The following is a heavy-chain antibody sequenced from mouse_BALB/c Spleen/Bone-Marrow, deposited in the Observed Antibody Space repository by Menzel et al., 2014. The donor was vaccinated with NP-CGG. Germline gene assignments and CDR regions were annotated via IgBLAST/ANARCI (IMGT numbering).Heavy chain of an antibody. D-gene: IGHD4-1*01. CDR2: ISSGGSYT. V-gene: IGHV5-6-4*01. Sequence: EVQLVESGGGLVKPGGSLKLSCAASGFTFSSYTMFWVRQTPEKRLEWVATISSGGSYTYYPDSVKGRVTISRDNAKNTLYLQMSSLKSEDTAMYYCTREDTNWDFDYWGQGTTLTVSS. CDR1: GFTFSSYT. CDR3: TREDTNWDFDY. J-gene: IGHJ2*01.